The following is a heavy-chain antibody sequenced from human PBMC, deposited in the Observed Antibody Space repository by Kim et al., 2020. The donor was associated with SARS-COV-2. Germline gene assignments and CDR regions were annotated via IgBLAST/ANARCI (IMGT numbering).Heavy chain of an antibody. CDR2: ISAYNGNT. J-gene: IGHJ4*02. D-gene: IGHD3-3*01. CDR3: ARDYYDFWSGYYIFDY. V-gene: IGHV1-18*01. CDR1: GYTFTSYG. Sequence: ASVKVSCKASGYTFTSYGISWVRQAPGQGLEWMGWISAYNGNTNYAQKLQGRVTMTTDTSTSTAYMELRSLRSDDTAVYYWARDYYDFWSGYYIFDYWGQGTLVTVSS.